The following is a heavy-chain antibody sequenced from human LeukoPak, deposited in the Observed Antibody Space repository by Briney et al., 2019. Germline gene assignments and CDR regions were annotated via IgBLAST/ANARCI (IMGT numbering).Heavy chain of an antibody. J-gene: IGHJ4*02. V-gene: IGHV3-53*01. CDR1: GFTVSSNY. D-gene: IGHD5-18*01. Sequence: PGGSLRLSCAASGFTVSSNYMSWVRQAPGKGLEWVSVIYSGGSTYYADSVKGRFTTSRDNSKNTLYLQMNSLRAEDTAVYYCARDLGGYSYGYGSFDYWGQGTLVTVSS. CDR3: ARDLGGYSYGYGSFDY. CDR2: IYSGGST.